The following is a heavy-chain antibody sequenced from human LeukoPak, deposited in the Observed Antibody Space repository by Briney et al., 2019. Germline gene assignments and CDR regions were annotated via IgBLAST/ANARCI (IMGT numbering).Heavy chain of an antibody. CDR2: TYYRSNWFN. D-gene: IGHD5-12*01. Sequence: SQTLSLTCAISGDSVSSNSAAWNWIRQSPSRGLEWLGRTYYRSNWFNDYPVSLKSRITINPDTSKNQFSLQLKSLTPEDTAVYYCVRDSGYGLDAFDIWGQGTKVTVSS. J-gene: IGHJ3*02. CDR1: GDSVSSNSAA. CDR3: VRDSGYGLDAFDI. V-gene: IGHV6-1*01.